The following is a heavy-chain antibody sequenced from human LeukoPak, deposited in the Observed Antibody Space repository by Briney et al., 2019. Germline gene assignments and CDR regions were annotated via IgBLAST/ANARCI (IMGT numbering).Heavy chain of an antibody. CDR1: GFTFSSYS. CDR2: ISSSSSTI. V-gene: IGHV3-48*04. CDR3: ARDPMSPPTYYYYYGMDV. D-gene: IGHD3-10*02. J-gene: IGHJ6*02. Sequence: TGGSLRLSCATSGFTFSSYSMNWVRQAPGKGLEWVSYISSSSSTIYYADSEKGRFTISRDNAKNSLYLQMNSLRAEDTAVYYCARDPMSPPTYYYYYGMDVWGQGTTVTVSS.